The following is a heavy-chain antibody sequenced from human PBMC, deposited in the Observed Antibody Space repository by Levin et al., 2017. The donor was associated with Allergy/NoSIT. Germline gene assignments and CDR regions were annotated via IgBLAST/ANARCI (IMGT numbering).Heavy chain of an antibody. Sequence: SQTLSLTCAVHGGSFSGYYWSWIRPPPGKGLEWIGEINHSGSTNYNPPLKSRVTISVDTSKNQFSLKLSSVTAADTAVYYCARERGPYSSSWYSQVGMDVWGQGTTVTVSS. V-gene: IGHV4-34*01. CDR3: ARERGPYSSSWYSQVGMDV. CDR2: INHSGST. D-gene: IGHD6-13*01. CDR1: GGSFSGYY. J-gene: IGHJ6*02.